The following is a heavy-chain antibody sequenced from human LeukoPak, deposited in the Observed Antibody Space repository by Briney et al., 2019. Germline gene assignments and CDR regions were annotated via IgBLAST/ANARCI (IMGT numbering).Heavy chain of an antibody. J-gene: IGHJ4*02. CDR3: ARDSLERGAPVDY. V-gene: IGHV3-66*01. CDR2: IYSGGST. D-gene: IGHD1-26*01. CDR1: GFTVSSNY. Sequence: TGGSLRLSCGASGFTVSSNYMSWVRQAPGKGLEWVSVIYSGGSTYYAGSVKGRFTISRDNSKNTLYLQMNSLRAEDTAVYYCARDSLERGAPVDYWGQGTLVTVSS.